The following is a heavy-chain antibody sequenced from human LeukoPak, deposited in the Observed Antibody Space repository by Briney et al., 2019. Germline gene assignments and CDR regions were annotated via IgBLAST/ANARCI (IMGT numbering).Heavy chain of an antibody. V-gene: IGHV3-21*01. J-gene: IGHJ4*02. CDR2: ISSSSYI. Sequence: PGGSLRLSCAASGFTFSSYSMNWVRQAPGKGLEWVSSISSSSYIYYADSVKGRFTISRDNAKNSLYLQMNSLRAEDTAVYYCARDWIVGATIPFDYWGQGTLVTVSS. D-gene: IGHD1-26*01. CDR3: ARDWIVGATIPFDY. CDR1: GFTFSSYS.